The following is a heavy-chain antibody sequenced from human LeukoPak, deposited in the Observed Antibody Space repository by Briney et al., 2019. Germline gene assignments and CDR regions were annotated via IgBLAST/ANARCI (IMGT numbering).Heavy chain of an antibody. J-gene: IGHJ4*02. Sequence: GASVKVSCKASGGTFSSYAISWVRQAPGKGLEWMGGFDPEDGETIYAQKFQGRVTMTEDTSTDTAYMELSSLRSEDTAVYYCATGGSGLGVNTGYYFDYWGQGTLVTVSS. D-gene: IGHD3-10*01. CDR2: FDPEDGET. CDR1: GGTFSSYA. V-gene: IGHV1-24*01. CDR3: ATGGSGLGVNTGYYFDY.